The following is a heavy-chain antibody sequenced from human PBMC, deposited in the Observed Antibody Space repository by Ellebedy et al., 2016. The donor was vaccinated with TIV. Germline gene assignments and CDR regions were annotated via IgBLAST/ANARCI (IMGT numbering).Heavy chain of an antibody. V-gene: IGHV4-4*07. Sequence: SETLSLTCAVYGGSFSGYYWSWIRQPAGKGLEWIGRIYTSGSTNYNPSLKSRVTMSVDTSKNQFSLKLSSVTAADTAVYYCARDEERGGMDYWGQGTLVTVSS. CDR3: ARDEERGGMDY. CDR1: GGSFSGYY. CDR2: IYTSGST. D-gene: IGHD1-26*01. J-gene: IGHJ4*02.